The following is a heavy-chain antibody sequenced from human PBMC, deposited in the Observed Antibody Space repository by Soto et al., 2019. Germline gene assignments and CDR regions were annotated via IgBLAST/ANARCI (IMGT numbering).Heavy chain of an antibody. CDR2: LYWNGDQ. CDR3: ARRRPARYSSIPADFDY. CDR1: GFSLNTSGVA. D-gene: IGHD6-19*01. Sequence: QITLKESGPTLVKPTQTLTLTCTFSGFSLNTSGVAVGWIRQPPGKALEWLALLYWNGDQRYSPSLGTRLTVTQDSFKKQVVLTMTNMDPVDTATYYCARRRPARYSSIPADFDYWGQGTLVTVSS. J-gene: IGHJ4*02. V-gene: IGHV2-5*01.